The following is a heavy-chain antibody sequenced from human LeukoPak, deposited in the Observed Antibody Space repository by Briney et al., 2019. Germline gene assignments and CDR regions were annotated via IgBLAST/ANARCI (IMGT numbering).Heavy chain of an antibody. CDR2: IYSSGNT. D-gene: IGHD1-26*01. Sequence: SETLSLTCIVSGGSISNYYCNWIRQSAGKGLEWIWRIYSSGNTNYNPSLKSRVTMSVDTSRKQFSLKLSSVTAADTAVYYCATTESYYRDSLLEYWGQGTLVTVSS. J-gene: IGHJ4*02. CDR3: ATTESYYRDSLLEY. CDR1: GGSISNYY. V-gene: IGHV4-4*07.